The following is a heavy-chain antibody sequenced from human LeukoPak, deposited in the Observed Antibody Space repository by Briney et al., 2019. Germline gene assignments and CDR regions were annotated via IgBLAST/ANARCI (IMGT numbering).Heavy chain of an antibody. Sequence: GSSVKVSCKASGGTFSSYAISWVRQAPGQGLEWMGGIIPIFGTANYAQKFQGRVTITTDESTSTAYMELSSLRSEDTAVYYCARDSSGWYRGNAFDIWGQGTMVTVSS. CDR2: IIPIFGTA. J-gene: IGHJ3*02. CDR3: ARDSSGWYRGNAFDI. CDR1: GGTFSSYA. D-gene: IGHD6-19*01. V-gene: IGHV1-69*05.